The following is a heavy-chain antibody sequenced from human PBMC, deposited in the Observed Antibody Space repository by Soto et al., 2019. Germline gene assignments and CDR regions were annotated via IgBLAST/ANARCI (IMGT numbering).Heavy chain of an antibody. CDR1: GFTFSSYA. CDR2: ISGSGGST. V-gene: IGHV3-23*01. D-gene: IGHD3-22*01. CDR3: AREDYYDSSGYYGGYFDY. Sequence: GGSLRLSCAASGFTFSSYAMSWVRQAPGKGLEWVSAISGSGGSTYYADSVKGRFTISRDNSKNTLYLQMNSLRAEDTAVYYCAREDYYDSSGYYGGYFDYWGQGTLVTVSS. J-gene: IGHJ4*02.